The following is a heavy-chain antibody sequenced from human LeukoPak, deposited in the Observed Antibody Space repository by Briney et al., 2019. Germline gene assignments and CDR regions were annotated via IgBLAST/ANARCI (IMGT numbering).Heavy chain of an antibody. V-gene: IGHV3-30*02. CDR1: GFTFSSYG. CDR3: AKDPTGYYYDSSGYYGGY. CDR2: IRYSGSNK. Sequence: QSGGSLRLAWAAAGFTFSSYGMHGGRQAPGKGLEGGAVIRYSGSNKYYAASVKGRFTISRDNSKNTLYLQMNSLRAEDTAVYYCAKDPTGYYYDSSGYYGGYWGQGTLVTVSS. J-gene: IGHJ4*02. D-gene: IGHD3-22*01.